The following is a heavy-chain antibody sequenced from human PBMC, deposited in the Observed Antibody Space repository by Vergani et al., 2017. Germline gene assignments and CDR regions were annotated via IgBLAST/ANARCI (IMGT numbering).Heavy chain of an antibody. D-gene: IGHD3-16*02. Sequence: EVQLLESGGDLVQPGGSLRLSCAASGFTFIMHAMSWVRQAPGKGLEWVSFITSSSSNIYYADSVKGRFTISRDNAKNSLYLQMNSLRAEDTAVYYCARAVGDVWGSYRSPRHYYGMDVWGQGTTVTVSS. CDR2: ITSSSSNI. CDR1: GFTFIMHA. V-gene: IGHV3-48*04. J-gene: IGHJ6*02. CDR3: ARAVGDVWGSYRSPRHYYGMDV.